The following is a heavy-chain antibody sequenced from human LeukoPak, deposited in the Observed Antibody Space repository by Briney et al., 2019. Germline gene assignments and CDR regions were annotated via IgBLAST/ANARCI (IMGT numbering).Heavy chain of an antibody. CDR1: GFTFSDYW. CDR2: INTDGSIT. V-gene: IGHV3-74*01. CDR3: ARDRGPRTGFMVRGAYDY. J-gene: IGHJ4*02. D-gene: IGHD3-10*01. Sequence: GGSLRLSCAASGFTFSDYWIHWVRQAPGKGLVWVTRINTDGSITNYADSVKGRFSIPRDNAKNTLYLRMSSLRAEDTAVYYCARDRGPRTGFMVRGAYDYWGQGTLVTVSS.